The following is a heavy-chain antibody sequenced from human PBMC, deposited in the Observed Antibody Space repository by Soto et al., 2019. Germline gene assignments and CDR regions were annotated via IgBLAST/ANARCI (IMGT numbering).Heavy chain of an antibody. Sequence: GGSLRLSCAASGFTFSSYEMNWVRQAPGKGLEWVSGVSDSGAKTYYADSVKGRFTVSRDNSKNTLYLEMKSLRAEDTAVYYCAKDFQFGGSGTGYFDNWGQGTLVTVSS. CDR1: GFTFSSYE. D-gene: IGHD3-10*01. J-gene: IGHJ4*02. CDR3: AKDFQFGGSGTGYFDN. CDR2: VSDSGAKT. V-gene: IGHV3-23*01.